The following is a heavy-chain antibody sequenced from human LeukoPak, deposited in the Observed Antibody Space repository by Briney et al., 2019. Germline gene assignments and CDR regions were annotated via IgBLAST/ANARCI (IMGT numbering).Heavy chain of an antibody. CDR3: ARDLSVGSKPDLGFDY. CDR1: GFTFSSYN. D-gene: IGHD1-26*01. J-gene: IGHJ4*02. CDR2: ISSSSRYI. Sequence: GGSLRLSCVASGFTFSSYNMNWVRQAPGKGLEWVSSISSSSRYIYHTDSVKGRFTISRDNAKNSLYLQMNSLRAEDTAVYYCARDLSVGSKPDLGFDYWGQGTLVTVSS. V-gene: IGHV3-21*01.